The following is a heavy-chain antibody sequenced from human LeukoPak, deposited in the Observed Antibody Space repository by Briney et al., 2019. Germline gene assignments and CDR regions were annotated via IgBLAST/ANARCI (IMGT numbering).Heavy chain of an antibody. CDR1: GYTFTGYY. V-gene: IGHV1-2*02. CDR3: VYGSNSGGVDAFDI. J-gene: IGHJ3*02. CDR2: INPNSGGT. D-gene: IGHD4-23*01. Sequence: ASVKVSCKASGYTFTGYYMHWVRQAPGQGLEWMGWINPNSGGTNYAQKFQGRVTMTRDTSISTAYMELSRLRSDDTAVYYCVYGSNSGGVDAFDIWGQGTMVTVSS.